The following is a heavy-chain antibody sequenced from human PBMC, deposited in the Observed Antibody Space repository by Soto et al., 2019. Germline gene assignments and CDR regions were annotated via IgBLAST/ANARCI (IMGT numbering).Heavy chain of an antibody. V-gene: IGHV3-30-3*01. CDR1: GFTFSSYA. CDR3: ARGGSGWYKDGMDV. CDR2: ISYDGSNK. D-gene: IGHD6-19*01. J-gene: IGHJ6*01. Sequence: QVQLVESGGGVVQPGRSLRLSCAASGFTFSSYAMHWVRQAPGTGLEWVAVISYDGSNKYYADSVKGRFTISRDNSKNTLYLHMNSLRAEDTAVYYCARGGSGWYKDGMDVWGQGTTVTVCS.